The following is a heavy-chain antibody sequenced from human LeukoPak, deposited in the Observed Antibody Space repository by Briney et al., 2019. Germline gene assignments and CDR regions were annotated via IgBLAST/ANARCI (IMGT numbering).Heavy chain of an antibody. V-gene: IGHV1-18*01. CDR3: ARDQWLVFKLYYFDY. J-gene: IGHJ4*02. Sequence: ASVKVSCKASGYTFTSYGISWVRQAPGQGLEWMGWISAYNGNTNYAQKLLGRVTMTTDTSTSTAYMELRSLRSDDTAVYYCARDQWLVFKLYYFDYWGQGTLVTVSS. D-gene: IGHD6-19*01. CDR2: ISAYNGNT. CDR1: GYTFTSYG.